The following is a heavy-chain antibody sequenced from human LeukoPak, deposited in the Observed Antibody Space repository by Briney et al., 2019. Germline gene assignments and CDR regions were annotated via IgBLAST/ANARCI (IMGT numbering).Heavy chain of an antibody. CDR3: ANGVDYDSSGYYLLAY. CDR2: IYSGDST. Sequence: GGSLRLSCAASGFTVSSNYMSWVRQAPGKGLEWVSVIYSGDSTYYADSVKGRFTISRDNSKNTLYLQMNSLRAEDTAVYYCANGVDYDSSGYYLLAYWGQGTLVTVSS. V-gene: IGHV3-53*01. D-gene: IGHD3-22*01. J-gene: IGHJ4*02. CDR1: GFTVSSNY.